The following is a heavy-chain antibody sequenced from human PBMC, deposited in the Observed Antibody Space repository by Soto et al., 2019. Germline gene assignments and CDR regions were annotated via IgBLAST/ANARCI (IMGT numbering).Heavy chain of an antibody. CDR2: ISSSSSYI. D-gene: IGHD6-6*01. V-gene: IGHV3-21*01. Sequence: GGSLRLSCVASGFTFSSHAMSWVRQAPGKGLEWVSSISSSSSYIYYADSVKGRFTISRDNAKNSLYLQMNSLRAEDTAVYYCARDLYSSSARYFDYWGQGTLVTVSS. CDR3: ARDLYSSSARYFDY. CDR1: GFTFSSHA. J-gene: IGHJ4*02.